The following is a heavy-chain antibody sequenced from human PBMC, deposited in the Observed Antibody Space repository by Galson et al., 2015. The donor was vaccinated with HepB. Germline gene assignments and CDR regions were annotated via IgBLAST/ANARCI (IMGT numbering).Heavy chain of an antibody. D-gene: IGHD3-22*01. V-gene: IGHV1-46*01. CDR2: INPSGGST. J-gene: IGHJ4*02. CDR3: AREPYYYDSSGYYSPTLDY. Sequence: SVKVSCKASGYTFTSYYMHWVRQAPGQGLEWMGIINPSGGSTSYAQKFQGRVTMTRDTSTSTVYMELSSLRAEDTAVYYCAREPYYYDSSGYYSPTLDYWGQGTLVTVSS. CDR1: GYTFTSYY.